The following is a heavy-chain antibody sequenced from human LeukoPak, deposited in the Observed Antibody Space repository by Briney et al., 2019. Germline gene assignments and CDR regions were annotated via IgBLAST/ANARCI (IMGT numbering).Heavy chain of an antibody. J-gene: IGHJ4*02. V-gene: IGHV3-48*02. CDR3: ARARGYNHGPQDYYFDY. D-gene: IGHD5-18*01. CDR2: ICSSSSTM. CDR1: GFTFSSYG. Sequence: QPGGSLRLSCAASGFTFSSYGMTWVRQAPGKGLEWVSYICSSSSTMYYADSVKGRFTISRDNAKSSLYLQMSSLRDEDTAVYYCARARGYNHGPQDYYFDYWGQGTLVTVSS.